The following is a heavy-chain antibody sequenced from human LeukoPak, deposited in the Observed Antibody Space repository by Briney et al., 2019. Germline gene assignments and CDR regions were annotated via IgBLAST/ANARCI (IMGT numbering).Heavy chain of an antibody. D-gene: IGHD2-15*01. CDR3: ARAHCSGGSCYFDY. CDR2: IIPILGIA. V-gene: IGHV1-69*02. Sequence: SVKVSCKASGGTFSSYTISWVRQAPGQGLEWMGRIIPILGIANYAQKFQGRVTITADKSTSTAYMELSNLRSEDTAVYYCARAHCSGGSCYFDYWGQGTLVTVSS. J-gene: IGHJ4*02. CDR1: GGTFSSYT.